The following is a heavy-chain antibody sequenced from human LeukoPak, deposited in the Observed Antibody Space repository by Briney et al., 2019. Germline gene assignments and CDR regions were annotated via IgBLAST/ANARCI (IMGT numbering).Heavy chain of an antibody. CDR1: GFTFDDYA. D-gene: IGHD6-6*01. V-gene: IGHV3-9*03. J-gene: IGHJ3*02. CDR3: AKGGSGFGYSSSSGAFDI. Sequence: GGSLRLSCAASGFTFDDYAMHWVRQAPGKGLEWVSGISWNSGSIGYADSVKGRFTISRDNAKNSLYLQMNSLRAEDMALYYCAKGGSGFGYSSSSGAFDIWGQGTMVTVSS. CDR2: ISWNSGSI.